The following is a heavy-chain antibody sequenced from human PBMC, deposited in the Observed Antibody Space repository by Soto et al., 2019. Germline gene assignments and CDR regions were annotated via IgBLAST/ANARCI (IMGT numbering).Heavy chain of an antibody. CDR1: GYTLTELS. V-gene: IGHV1-24*01. J-gene: IGHJ6*02. CDR2: FDPEDGET. D-gene: IGHD1-7*01. CDR3: ATATLRYNWNYLYYYGMDV. Sequence: ASVKVSCKVSGYTLTELSMHWVRQAPGKGLEWMGGFDPEDGETIYAQKFQGSVTMTEGTSTDTAYMELSRLRSEDTAVYYCATATLRYNWNYLYYYGMDVWG.